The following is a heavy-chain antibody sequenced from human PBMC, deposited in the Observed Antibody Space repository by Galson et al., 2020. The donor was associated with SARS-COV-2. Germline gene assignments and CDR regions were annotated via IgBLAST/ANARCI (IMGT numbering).Heavy chain of an antibody. D-gene: IGHD3-9*01. Sequence: SETLSLTCSVSGGSIIGYYWSWYRQPPGKGLEWLGYVFSSGETNYNPSLKSRVTISVDTSKNLVSLNLNFLTAADTAVYYCARREVTGYYNPWGRGTLVTVSS. CDR3: ARREVTGYYNP. J-gene: IGHJ5*02. V-gene: IGHV4-59*01. CDR2: VFSSGET. CDR1: GGSIIGYY.